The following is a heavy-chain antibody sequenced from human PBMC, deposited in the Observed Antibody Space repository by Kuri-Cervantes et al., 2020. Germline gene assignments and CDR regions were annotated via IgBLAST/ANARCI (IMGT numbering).Heavy chain of an antibody. Sequence: GESLKISCAASGFTFSNAWMSWVRQAPGKGLEWVSVIYSGGGTYYADSVKGRFTISRDNSKNTLYLQMNSLRAEDTAVYYCARDPKAGLGWWWGGYFDYWGQGNLVNVSS. V-gene: IGHV3-66*01. CDR3: ARDPKAGLGWWWGGYFDY. J-gene: IGHJ4*02. CDR1: GFTFSNAW. D-gene: IGHD2-21*01. CDR2: IYSGGGT.